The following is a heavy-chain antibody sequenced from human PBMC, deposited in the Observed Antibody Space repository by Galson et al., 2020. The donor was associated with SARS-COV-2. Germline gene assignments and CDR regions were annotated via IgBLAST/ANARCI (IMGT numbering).Heavy chain of an antibody. CDR2: IDPSDSYT. V-gene: IGHV5-10-1*01. CDR3: ARIGNFGDIVVVPAAIFYYYYGMDV. D-gene: IGHD2-2*01. CDR1: GYSFTSYW. Sequence: KIGESLKISCKGSGYSFTSYWISWVRQMPGKGLEWMGRIDPSDSYTNYSPSFQGHVTISADKSISTAYLQWSSLKASDTAMYYCARIGNFGDIVVVPAAIFYYYYGMDVWGQGTTVTVSS. J-gene: IGHJ6*02.